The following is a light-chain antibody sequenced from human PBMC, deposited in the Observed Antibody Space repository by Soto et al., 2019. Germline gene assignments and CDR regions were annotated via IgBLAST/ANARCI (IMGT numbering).Light chain of an antibody. CDR2: KVS. Sequence: DVVLTQSPLSLPVTLGQPASISCRSSQSLVHSDGNTYLSWFQQRPGQSPRRLIYKVSNWDSGVPSRFSGSGSGTEFTLTISSLQPDDFATYYCQQYNSYPWTFGQGTKVDI. CDR1: QSLVHSDGNTY. J-gene: IGKJ1*01. CDR3: QQYNSYPWT. V-gene: IGKV2-30*02.